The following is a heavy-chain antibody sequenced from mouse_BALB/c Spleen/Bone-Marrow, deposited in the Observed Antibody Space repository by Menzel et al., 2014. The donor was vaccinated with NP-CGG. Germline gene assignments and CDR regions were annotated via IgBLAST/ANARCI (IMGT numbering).Heavy chain of an antibody. D-gene: IGHD1-2*01. V-gene: IGHV5-6-5*01. CDR1: GFTFSSYA. Sequence: EVQRVESGGGLVKPGGSLKLSCAASGFTFSSYAMSWVRQTPEKRLEWVASISSGGSTYYPDSVKGRFTISRDNARNILYLQMSSLRSEDTAMYYCPRAGTTASAWFAYWGQGTLVTVSA. CDR3: PRAGTTASAWFAY. J-gene: IGHJ3*01. CDR2: ISSGGST.